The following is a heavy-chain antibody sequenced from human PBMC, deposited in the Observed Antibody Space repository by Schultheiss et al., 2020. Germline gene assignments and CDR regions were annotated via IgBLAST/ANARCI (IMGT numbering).Heavy chain of an antibody. V-gene: IGHV4-59*01. Sequence: SETLSLTCTVSGGSISSYYWSWIRQPPGKGLEWIGYIYYSGSTNYNPSLKSRVTISVDTSKNQFSLKLSSVTAADTAVYYCARGKGYSRSWYFSSHNWFDPWGQGTLVTVSS. CDR2: IYYSGST. D-gene: IGHD6-13*01. J-gene: IGHJ5*02. CDR1: GGSISSYY. CDR3: ARGKGYSRSWYFSSHNWFDP.